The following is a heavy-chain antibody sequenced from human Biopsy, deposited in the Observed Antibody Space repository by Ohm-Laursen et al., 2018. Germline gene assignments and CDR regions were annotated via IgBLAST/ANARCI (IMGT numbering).Heavy chain of an antibody. J-gene: IGHJ4*02. CDR2: ISYTWGI. D-gene: IGHD2-2*01. CDR1: GASINAYH. CDR3: ARMPHFDY. V-gene: IGHV4-59*01. Sequence: TLSLTCTVSGASINAYHWSWIRKSPGKGLEWLAYISYTWGITSNPSLNGRATMSIDTSKNQFSLRLIYVTAADTAVYYCARMPHFDYGGQGILVTVSS.